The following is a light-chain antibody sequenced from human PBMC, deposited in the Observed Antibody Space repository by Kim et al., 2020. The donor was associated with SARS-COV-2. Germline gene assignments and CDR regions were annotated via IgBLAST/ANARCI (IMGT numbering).Light chain of an antibody. J-gene: IGKJ2*01. CDR3: QQLSSYPNI. V-gene: IGKV1-9*01. Sequence: IQLTQSPSSLSASVGDSVTINCRASQGINKYLAWYQQKPGKAPQLLISAASTLQSGVPSRFSGGGSGTDFTLTIGSLQPEDFATYYCQQLSSYPNIFGQWTKLEI. CDR1: QGINKY. CDR2: AAS.